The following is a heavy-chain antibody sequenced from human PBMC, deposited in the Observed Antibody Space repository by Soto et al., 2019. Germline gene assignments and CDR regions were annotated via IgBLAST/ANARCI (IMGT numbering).Heavy chain of an antibody. J-gene: IGHJ6*02. Sequence: GESLKISCKGSGYSFTSYWIGWVRQMPGKGLEWMGIIYPGDSDTRYSPSFQGQVTIPADKSISTAYLQWSSLKASDTAMYYCARNIAAAGTGSYYYGMDVWGQGTTVTVSS. D-gene: IGHD6-13*01. V-gene: IGHV5-51*01. CDR1: GYSFTSYW. CDR3: ARNIAAAGTGSYYYGMDV. CDR2: IYPGDSDT.